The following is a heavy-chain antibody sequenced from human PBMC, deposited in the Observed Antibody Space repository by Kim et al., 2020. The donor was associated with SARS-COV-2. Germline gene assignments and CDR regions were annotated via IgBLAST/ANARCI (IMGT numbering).Heavy chain of an antibody. Sequence: GGTLRLSCSASGFTFSSYAMHWVRQAPGKGLEYVSAISSNGGSTYYADSVKGRFTISRDNSKNTLYLQMSSLRAEDTAVYYCVKDRLDSSGYYDYWGQGTLVTVSS. J-gene: IGHJ4*02. D-gene: IGHD3-22*01. CDR1: GFTFSSYA. CDR3: VKDRLDSSGYYDY. CDR2: ISSNGGST. V-gene: IGHV3-64D*06.